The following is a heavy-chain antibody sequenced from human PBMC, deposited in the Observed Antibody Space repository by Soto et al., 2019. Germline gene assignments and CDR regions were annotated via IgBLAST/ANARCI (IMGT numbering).Heavy chain of an antibody. J-gene: IGHJ4*02. V-gene: IGHV3-9*01. D-gene: IGHD2-15*01. Sequence: EVQLVESGGRLVQPGRSLRLSCAASGFTFDDYAMHWVRRVPGQGLEWGSRISGNSKIVGYADSVEGRFTTTRDNAKNSLYLQMNSLRPEDTALYYCAKGGHDGSCSGGRCYFDSWCQGTLVTVSS. CDR3: AKGGHDGSCSGGRCYFDS. CDR1: GFTFDDYA. CDR2: ISGNSKIV.